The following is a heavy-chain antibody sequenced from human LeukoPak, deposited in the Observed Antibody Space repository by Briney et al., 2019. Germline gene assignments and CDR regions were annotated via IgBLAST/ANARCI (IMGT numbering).Heavy chain of an antibody. J-gene: IGHJ4*02. CDR1: GFTFSSYA. D-gene: IGHD6-13*01. CDR2: ISGSGLTT. CDR3: AKGRKDSSWFAVDY. Sequence: GGSLRLSCAASGFTFSSYAMNWVRQAPGKGLEWVSAISGSGLTTFYADSVKGRFTISRDNSKNTLFLQMNSLRAEDTAVYYCAKGRKDSSWFAVDYWGQGTLVTVSS. V-gene: IGHV3-23*01.